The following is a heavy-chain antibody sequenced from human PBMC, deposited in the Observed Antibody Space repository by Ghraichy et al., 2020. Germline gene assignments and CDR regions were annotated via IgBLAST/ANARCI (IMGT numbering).Heavy chain of an antibody. Sequence: GSLRLSCAASGFTFGDYGMHWVRQTPGKGLEWVSLITWDGYRTYYADSVKGRFTISRDNSKNSLYLQMNSLRAEDAALYYCAKEAVRGVLYYFDYWGQGTLVTVSS. D-gene: IGHD3-10*01. CDR3: AKEAVRGVLYYFDY. V-gene: IGHV3-43D*03. CDR1: GFTFGDYG. CDR2: ITWDGYRT. J-gene: IGHJ4*02.